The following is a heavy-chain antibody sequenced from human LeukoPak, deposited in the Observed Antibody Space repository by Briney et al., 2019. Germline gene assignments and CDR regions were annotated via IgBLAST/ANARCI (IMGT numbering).Heavy chain of an antibody. V-gene: IGHV3-9*01. J-gene: IGHJ3*02. D-gene: IGHD3-22*01. Sequence: GRSLRLSCAASGFTFDDYAMHWVRQAPGKGLEWVSGINWNSDDIGYADSVRGRFTISRDNAKNSLYLQMNSLRAEDTALYYCAKKGSSGYGAFDIWGQGTMVTVSS. CDR1: GFTFDDYA. CDR2: INWNSDDI. CDR3: AKKGSSGYGAFDI.